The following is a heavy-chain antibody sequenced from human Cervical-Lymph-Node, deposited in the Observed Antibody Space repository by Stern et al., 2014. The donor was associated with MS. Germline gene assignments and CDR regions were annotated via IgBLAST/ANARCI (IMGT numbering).Heavy chain of an antibody. CDR3: ARATGIWYFDL. Sequence: QVQLVESGPGPLKPSQTLSLTCSVSGGSITSGGYYWSWIRQHPGEGLEWIGYIYKNGNAFYNPSLKSRLTISVDTSENQFSLKLSSVTAADTAMYFCARATGIWYFDLWGRGTRVTVAS. V-gene: IGHV4-31*03. CDR1: GGSITSGGYY. D-gene: IGHD2-8*02. CDR2: IYKNGNA. J-gene: IGHJ2*01.